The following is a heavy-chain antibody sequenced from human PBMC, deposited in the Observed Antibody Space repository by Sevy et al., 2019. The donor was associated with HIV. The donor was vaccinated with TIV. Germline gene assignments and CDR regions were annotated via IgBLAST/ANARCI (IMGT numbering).Heavy chain of an antibody. J-gene: IGHJ4*02. CDR2: ISPNGGST. V-gene: IGHV3-23*01. D-gene: IGHD2-21*01. Sequence: GGSLRLSCAASEFTFSSYWMSWVRQAPGKGLQWVSTISPNGGSTYYADSVKGRFTISRDNSRNTVFLQVNSLRAEDTAVYYCAKESLDGYYWGQGTLVTVSS. CDR1: EFTFSSYW. CDR3: AKESLDGYY.